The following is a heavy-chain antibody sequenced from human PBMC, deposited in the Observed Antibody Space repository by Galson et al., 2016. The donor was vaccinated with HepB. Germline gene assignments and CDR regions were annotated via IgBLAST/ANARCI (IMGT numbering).Heavy chain of an antibody. V-gene: IGHV3-30*18. CDR1: GLIFRGYG. CDR3: AKRHEFCPPVGCSVDY. D-gene: IGHD3-10*02. J-gene: IGHJ4*02. Sequence: LRLSCAGSGLIFRGYGMHWVRQAPGKGLEWVAADSMDGRRKFYADSVKGRFTISRDNSNNMLFLQMDSLRPDDTAVYYCAKRHEFCPPVGCSVDYWGQGTLVSVSS. CDR2: DSMDGRRK.